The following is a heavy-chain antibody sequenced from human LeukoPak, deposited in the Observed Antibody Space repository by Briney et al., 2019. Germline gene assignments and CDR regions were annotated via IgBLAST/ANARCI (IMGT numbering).Heavy chain of an antibody. CDR3: AKVFLDCSGGSCYSGDY. D-gene: IGHD2-15*01. CDR2: ISGSGGST. J-gene: IGHJ4*02. CDR1: GFTFSSYA. V-gene: IGHV3-23*01. Sequence: GGSLRLSCAASGFTFSSYAMSWVRHAPGKGLEWVSVISGSGGSTYYADSVKGRFTISRDNSKNTLYLQMNSLRAEDTAVYYCAKVFLDCSGGSCYSGDYWGQGTLVTVSS.